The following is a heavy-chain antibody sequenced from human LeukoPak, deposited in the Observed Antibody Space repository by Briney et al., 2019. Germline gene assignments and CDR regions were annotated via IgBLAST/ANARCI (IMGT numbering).Heavy chain of an antibody. J-gene: IGHJ6*02. CDR3: AREVRFLEWSTYYYYGMDV. CDR1: GFTFGTYW. CDR2: IKEDGSQK. V-gene: IGHV3-7*05. D-gene: IGHD3-3*01. Sequence: GGSLRLSCAASGFTFGTYWMSWVRQAPGKGLEWVANIKEDGSQKYYVDSVKGRFTISRDNAKNSLYLQMNSLRAEDTAVYYCAREVRFLEWSTYYYYGMDVWDQGTTVTVSS.